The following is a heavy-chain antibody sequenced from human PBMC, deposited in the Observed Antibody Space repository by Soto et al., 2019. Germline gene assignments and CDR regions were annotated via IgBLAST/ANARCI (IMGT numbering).Heavy chain of an antibody. CDR2: LWYDGSNK. CDR3: ARERAVTGGTYYFDR. D-gene: IGHD6-19*01. CDR1: GFTFNTFG. Sequence: QVELVESGGGMVQPGGSLRLSCAASGFTFNTFGMHWVRQAPGKGLEWVALLWYDGSNKYYADSVGGRFTISRDNPRNTLYLQMNSLRVEDTALYYCARERAVTGGTYYFDRWGQGTLVTVSA. V-gene: IGHV3-33*01. J-gene: IGHJ4*02.